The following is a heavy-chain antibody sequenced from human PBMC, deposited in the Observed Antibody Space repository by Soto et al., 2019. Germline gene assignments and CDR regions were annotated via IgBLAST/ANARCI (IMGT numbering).Heavy chain of an antibody. D-gene: IGHD2-15*01. V-gene: IGHV1-2*02. Sequence: ASVKVSCKASGYTFTDYYMHWVRQAPGQGLEWMGWINPNSGDTNYAQRFQGRVTMTRDTSIGTAYMELSSLRSDDTAVYYCARDGGGKYCSGASCYPYSWGQGTLGTVSS. CDR3: ARDGGGKYCSGASCYPYS. CDR2: INPNSGDT. J-gene: IGHJ4*02. CDR1: GYTFTDYY.